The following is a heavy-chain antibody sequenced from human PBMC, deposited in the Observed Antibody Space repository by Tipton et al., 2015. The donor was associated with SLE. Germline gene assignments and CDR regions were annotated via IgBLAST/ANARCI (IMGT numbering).Heavy chain of an antibody. CDR1: GGSISSGGYY. J-gene: IGHJ3*02. Sequence: TLSLTCTVSGGSISSGGYYWSWIRQHPEKGLEWIGYIYYSGSTYYNPSLKSRVTISVDTSKNQFSLKVSSVTAADTAVYYCARDRGDGSSWFDAFDIWGQGTMVTVSS. CDR3: ARDRGDGSSWFDAFDI. V-gene: IGHV4-31*03. D-gene: IGHD6-13*01. CDR2: IYYSGST.